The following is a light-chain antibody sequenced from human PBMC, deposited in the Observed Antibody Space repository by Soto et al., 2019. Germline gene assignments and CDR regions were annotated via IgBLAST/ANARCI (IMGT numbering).Light chain of an antibody. CDR2: EVS. Sequence: QSALTQPASVSGSPGQSITISCTGTSSDVGGYNYVSWYQQHPGKAPKLMIYEVSNRPSGVSNRFSGSKSGNTASLTISGLQADDEADYYRSSYASSDTLYVFGTGTKVTVL. CDR1: SSDVGGYNY. J-gene: IGLJ1*01. V-gene: IGLV2-14*01. CDR3: SSYASSDTLYV.